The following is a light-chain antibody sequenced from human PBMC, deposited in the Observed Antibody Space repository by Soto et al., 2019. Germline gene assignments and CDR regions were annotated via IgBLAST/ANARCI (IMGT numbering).Light chain of an antibody. CDR3: QQYNNWLFT. V-gene: IGKV3-15*01. CDR1: QSVSGN. Sequence: EIVMTQSPATPSVSPGERVTLSCRASQSVSGNLAWYQQKPGQAPRLLIYGASTRATGFPARFSGSGSGTEFTLTISSLQSEDFAVYYCQQYNNWLFTVGGGTRVEIK. J-gene: IGKJ4*01. CDR2: GAS.